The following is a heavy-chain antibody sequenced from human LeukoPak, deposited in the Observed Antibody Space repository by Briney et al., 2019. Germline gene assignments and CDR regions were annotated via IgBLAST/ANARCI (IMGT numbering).Heavy chain of an antibody. CDR1: GYTFTVYY. D-gene: IGHD2-15*01. CDR2: INPNSGGT. Sequence: ASVTVSFKASGYTFTVYYMHWVRQAPGQGLEWMGWINPNSGGTNYAQKFQGRVTMTRDTSISTAYMELSRLRSDDTAVYYCARGGPYCSGGSCYGNNWFDPWGQGTLVTVSS. V-gene: IGHV1-2*02. CDR3: ARGGPYCSGGSCYGNNWFDP. J-gene: IGHJ5*02.